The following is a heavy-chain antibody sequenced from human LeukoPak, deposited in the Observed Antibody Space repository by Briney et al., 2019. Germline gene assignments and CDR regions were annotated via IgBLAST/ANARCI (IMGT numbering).Heavy chain of an antibody. CDR1: GFTFSYYW. CDR2: KKGDGSEK. J-gene: IGHJ4*02. Sequence: GGSLRLSCATSGFTFSYYWMTWVRQAPGKGLEWLANKKGDGSEKNYVASMKGRFTISRDNVNNSLYLQLNNLRVEDTAMYYCAREAAYWGQGTRVTVSS. V-gene: IGHV3-7*03. D-gene: IGHD6-25*01. CDR3: AREAAY.